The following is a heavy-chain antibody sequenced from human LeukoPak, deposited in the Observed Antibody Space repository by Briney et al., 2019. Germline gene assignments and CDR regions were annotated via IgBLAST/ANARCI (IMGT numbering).Heavy chain of an antibody. Sequence: ASVEVSCKASGYTFTSQYVHWVRQAPGRGLEWMGIINPSGGSTRYAQKFQGRVTMTRDTSTSTVYMELRRLRSEDTAVYYCASWFGENDALDIWGQGTMVTVSS. V-gene: IGHV1-46*01. CDR1: GYTFTSQY. D-gene: IGHD3-10*01. CDR3: ASWFGENDALDI. CDR2: INPSGGST. J-gene: IGHJ3*02.